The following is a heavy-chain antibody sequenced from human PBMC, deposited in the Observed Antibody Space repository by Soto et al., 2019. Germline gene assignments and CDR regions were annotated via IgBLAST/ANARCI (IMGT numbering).Heavy chain of an antibody. CDR1: GGSINNHY. CDR2: IYYSGST. D-gene: IGHD6-19*01. V-gene: IGHV4-59*08. CDR3: ARHAIAVAGTGYFDF. J-gene: IGHJ4*02. Sequence: SETLSLTCSVFGGSINNHYWSWIRQPPGKGLEWIGYIYYSGSTNFNPSLKSRVTISVDTSESHFSLKLSSVTAADTAIYYCARHAIAVAGTGYFDFWGQGALVTVSS.